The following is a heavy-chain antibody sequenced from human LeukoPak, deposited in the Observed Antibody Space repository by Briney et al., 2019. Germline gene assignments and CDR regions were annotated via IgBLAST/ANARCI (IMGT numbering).Heavy chain of an antibody. CDR3: ASTPIAARRRGYYFDY. CDR1: GFTFSSYA. J-gene: IGHJ4*02. V-gene: IGHV3-30-3*01. D-gene: IGHD6-6*01. Sequence: GGSLRLSCAASGFTFSSYAMHWVRQAPGKGLEWVAVISYDGSNKYYADSVKGRFTISRDNSKNTLYLRMNSLRAEDTAVYYCASTPIAARRRGYYFDYWGQGTLVTVSS. CDR2: ISYDGSNK.